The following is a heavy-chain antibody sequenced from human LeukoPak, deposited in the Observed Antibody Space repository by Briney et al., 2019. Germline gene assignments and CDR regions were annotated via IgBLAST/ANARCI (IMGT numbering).Heavy chain of an antibody. Sequence: ASVKVSCKASGYTFTGYYMHWVRQAPGQGLEWMGWINPNSGGTNYAQKFQGRVTMTRDTSISTAYMELSRLRSDDTAVYYCARIPLYYYDSRGYSPIFDYWGQGTLVTGSS. CDR2: INPNSGGT. CDR3: ARIPLYYYDSRGYSPIFDY. V-gene: IGHV1-2*02. J-gene: IGHJ4*02. D-gene: IGHD3-22*01. CDR1: GYTFTGYY.